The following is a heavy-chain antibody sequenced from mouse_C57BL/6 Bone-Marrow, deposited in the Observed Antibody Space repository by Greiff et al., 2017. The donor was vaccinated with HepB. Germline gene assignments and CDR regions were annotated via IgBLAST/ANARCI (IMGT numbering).Heavy chain of an antibody. V-gene: IGHV5-17*01. CDR1: GFTFSDYG. J-gene: IGHJ4*01. Sequence: EVKLVESGGGLVKPGGSLKLSCAASGFTFSDYGMHWVRQAPEKGLEWVAYISSGNSTIYYADTVKGRFTISRDNAKNTLFLQMTSLRSEDTAMYYCARGVYYAYDEGYYYAMDYWGQGTSVTVSS. CDR3: ARGVYYAYDEGYYYAMDY. D-gene: IGHD2-2*01. CDR2: ISSGNSTI.